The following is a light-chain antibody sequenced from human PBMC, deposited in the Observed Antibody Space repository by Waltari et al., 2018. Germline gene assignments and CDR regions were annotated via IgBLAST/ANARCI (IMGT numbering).Light chain of an antibody. CDR3: QQTSSTPFT. V-gene: IGKV1D-12*01. J-gene: IGKJ4*01. CDR1: QDISTW. CDR2: AAS. Sequence: DIQMTQSPSSVSAFVGDTVTITCRASQDISTWLTWYQQKPGKAPKLLIFAASSLQRGVPSRFSGSGSGTDFTLTITSLQPEDFASYYCQQTSSTPFTFGGGTNVEIK.